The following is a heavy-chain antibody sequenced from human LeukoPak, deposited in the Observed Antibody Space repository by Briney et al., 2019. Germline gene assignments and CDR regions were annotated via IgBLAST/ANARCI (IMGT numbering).Heavy chain of an antibody. V-gene: IGHV4-38-2*01. Sequence: PSETLSLTCAVSGYSISSGYYWGWIRQPPGKGLEWIGSIYYSGSTYYNPSLKSRVTISVDTSKNQFSLKLSSVTAADTAVYYCAATAMVWDWGQGTLVTVSS. J-gene: IGHJ4*02. CDR3: AATAMVWD. D-gene: IGHD5-18*01. CDR1: GYSISSGYY. CDR2: IYYSGST.